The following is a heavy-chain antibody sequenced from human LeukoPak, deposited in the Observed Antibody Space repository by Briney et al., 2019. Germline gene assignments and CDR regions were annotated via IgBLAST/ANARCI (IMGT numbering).Heavy chain of an antibody. J-gene: IGHJ4*02. Sequence: SETLSLTCAVSGGSISSSNWWSWVRPPPGKGLEWIGEIYHSGGTNYNPSLKSRVTISVDKSKNQFSLKLSSVTAADTAMYYCARRLGSSGPLGGGDFDYWGQGTLVTVSS. CDR1: GGSISSSNW. V-gene: IGHV4-4*02. D-gene: IGHD6-19*01. CDR3: ARRLGSSGPLGGGDFDY. CDR2: IYHSGGT.